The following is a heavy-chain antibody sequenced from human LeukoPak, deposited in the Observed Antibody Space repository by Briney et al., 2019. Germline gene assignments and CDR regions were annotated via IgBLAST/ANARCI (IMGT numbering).Heavy chain of an antibody. D-gene: IGHD3-10*01. J-gene: IGHJ5*02. Sequence: SETLSLTCTVSGGSISSYYWSWIRQPAGKGLEWIGRIYTSGSTNYNPSLKSRVTMSVDTSKNQFSLKLSSVTAADTAVYYCAREKGSGSYYIPRGFDPWGQGTLVTVSS. CDR3: AREKGSGSYYIPRGFDP. V-gene: IGHV4-4*07. CDR2: IYTSGST. CDR1: GGSISSYY.